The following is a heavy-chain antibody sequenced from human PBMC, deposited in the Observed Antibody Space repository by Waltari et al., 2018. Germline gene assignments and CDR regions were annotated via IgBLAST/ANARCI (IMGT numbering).Heavy chain of an antibody. D-gene: IGHD3-3*01. CDR3: ARGLTSFGVVYYTAPDY. CDR1: GYTFTGYY. CDR2: INPNSGGT. V-gene: IGHV1-2*06. Sequence: QVQLVQSGAEVKKPGASVKVSCKASGYTFTGYYMHWVRQAPGQGLEWMGRINPNSGGTNYAQKFQGRVTMTRDTSISTAYMELSRLRSDDTAVYYCARGLTSFGVVYYTAPDYWGQGTLVTVSS. J-gene: IGHJ4*02.